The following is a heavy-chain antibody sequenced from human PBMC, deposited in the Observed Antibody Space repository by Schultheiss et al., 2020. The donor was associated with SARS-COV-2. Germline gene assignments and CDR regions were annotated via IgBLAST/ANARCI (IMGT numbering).Heavy chain of an antibody. Sequence: SETLSLTCAVSGGSISSSVYHWGWIRQPPGKGLEWIGSIYYSGSTYYNPSLKSRVTISVDTSKKQFSLKLSSVTAADTALYYCARPEGPRADAFDIWGQGTMVTVSS. J-gene: IGHJ3*02. CDR2: IYYSGST. CDR3: ARPEGPRADAFDI. CDR1: GGSISSSVYH. V-gene: IGHV4-39*01.